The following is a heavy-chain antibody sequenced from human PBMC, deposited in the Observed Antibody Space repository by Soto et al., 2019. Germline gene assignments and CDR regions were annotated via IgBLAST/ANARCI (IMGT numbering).Heavy chain of an antibody. D-gene: IGHD3-3*01. CDR3: ARVPNDFWNNNWFDP. CDR2: MNPNSGNT. Sequence: ASVKVSCRASGYTFTSYDIHWVRQATGQGLEWMGWMNPNSGNTGYAQKFQGRVTMTRNTSISTAYMELSSLRSEDTAVYYCARVPNDFWNNNWFDPWGQGTLVTVSS. J-gene: IGHJ5*02. CDR1: GYTFTSYD. V-gene: IGHV1-8*01.